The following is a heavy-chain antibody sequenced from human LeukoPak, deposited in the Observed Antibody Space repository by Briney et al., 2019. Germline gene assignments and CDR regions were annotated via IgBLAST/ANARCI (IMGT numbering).Heavy chain of an antibody. CDR3: ARDGQQLRFLFRPYNWFDP. CDR2: ISSSSSYI. J-gene: IGHJ5*02. Sequence: GGSLRLSCAASGFTFSSYSMNWVRQAPGKGLEWVSSISSSSSYIYYADSVKGRFTISRDNAKNSLYLQMNSLRAEDTAVYYCARDGQQLRFLFRPYNWFDPWGQGTLVTVSS. CDR1: GFTFSSYS. D-gene: IGHD4-11*01. V-gene: IGHV3-21*01.